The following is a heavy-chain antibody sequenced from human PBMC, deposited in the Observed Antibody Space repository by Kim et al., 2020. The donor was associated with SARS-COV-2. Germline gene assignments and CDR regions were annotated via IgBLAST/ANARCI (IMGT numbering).Heavy chain of an antibody. D-gene: IGHD4-17*01. CDR2: GTA. J-gene: IGHJ4*02. CDR3: AKNDYGGTY. V-gene: IGHV1-69*06. Sequence: GTAKYAQKFQGRVTITEDKSTSTAYMERSSLRSEDTAVYYCAKNDYGGTYWGQGTLVTVSS.